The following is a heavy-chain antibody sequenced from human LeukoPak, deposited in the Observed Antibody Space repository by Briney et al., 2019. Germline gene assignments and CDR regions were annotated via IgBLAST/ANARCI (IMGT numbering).Heavy chain of an antibody. D-gene: IGHD2-15*01. CDR2: INPNSGGT. J-gene: IGHJ4*02. Sequence: GASVKVSCKASGYTFTGYYMHWVRQAPGQGLEWMGWINPNSGGTNYAQKFQGRVTMTRDTSISTAYMELSGLRSDDTAVYYCARGGCSGGSCYSQSTEPFDYWSQGTLVTVSS. CDR3: ARGGCSGGSCYSQSTEPFDY. CDR1: GYTFTGYY. V-gene: IGHV1-2*02.